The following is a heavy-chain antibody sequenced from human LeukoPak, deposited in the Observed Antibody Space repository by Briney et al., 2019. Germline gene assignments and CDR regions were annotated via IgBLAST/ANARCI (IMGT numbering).Heavy chain of an antibody. CDR3: ARSGTGYEKDFFDY. Sequence: GGSLRLSCAASGFTFSDYYMSWIRQAPGKGLEWVSFISSSSSNINYADSVKGRFTISRDNAKNSLYLQMNSLRAEDTAVYYCARSGTGYEKDFFDYWGQGTLVTVPS. V-gene: IGHV3-11*06. CDR2: ISSSSSNI. CDR1: GFTFSDYY. J-gene: IGHJ4*02. D-gene: IGHD5-12*01.